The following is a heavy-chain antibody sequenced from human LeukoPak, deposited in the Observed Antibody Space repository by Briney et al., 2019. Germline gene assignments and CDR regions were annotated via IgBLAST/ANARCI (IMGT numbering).Heavy chain of an antibody. CDR1: GGTFSSYA. D-gene: IGHD3-22*01. J-gene: IGHJ4*02. CDR2: IIPIFGTA. CDR3: ASATAPTYYYDSSGYVHFDY. V-gene: IGHV1-69*01. Sequence: ASVKVSCKASGGTFSSYAISWVRQAPGQGLEWVGGIIPIFGTANYAQKFQGRVTITADESTSTAYMELSSLRSEDTAVYYCASATAPTYYYDSSGYVHFDYWGQGTLVTVSS.